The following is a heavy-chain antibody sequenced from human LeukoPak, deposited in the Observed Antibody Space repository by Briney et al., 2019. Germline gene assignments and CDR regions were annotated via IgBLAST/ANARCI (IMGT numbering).Heavy chain of an antibody. D-gene: IGHD5-12*01. J-gene: IGHJ6*03. CDR2: IYYSGST. CDR3: ARGGYSGYGPYMDV. Sequence: SQTLSLTCTVSGGSFSSGDYYWSWIRQPPGKGLEWIGYIYYSGSTYYNPSLKSRVTISVDTSKNQFSLKLSSVTAADTAVYYCARGGYSGYGPYMDVWGKGTTVTVSS. V-gene: IGHV4-30-4*08. CDR1: GGSFSSGDYY.